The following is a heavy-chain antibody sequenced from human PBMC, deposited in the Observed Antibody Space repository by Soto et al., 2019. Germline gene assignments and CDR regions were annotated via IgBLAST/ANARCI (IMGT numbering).Heavy chain of an antibody. D-gene: IGHD4-17*01. V-gene: IGHV1-58*01. Sequence: QIQLVQSGPEVKKPGTSVKVSCKASGFTFRRSAVQWVRQARGQRLEWIGWIVVGSGNTNYAQKFQERVTITRDMSTTTAYMELSSLRSEDTAVYYCAAFATTGDAFDIWGQGTMVTVS. CDR1: GFTFRRSA. CDR3: AAFATTGDAFDI. J-gene: IGHJ3*02. CDR2: IVVGSGNT.